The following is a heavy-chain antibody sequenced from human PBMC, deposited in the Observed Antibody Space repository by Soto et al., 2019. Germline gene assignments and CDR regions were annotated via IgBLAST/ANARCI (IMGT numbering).Heavy chain of an antibody. V-gene: IGHV6-1*02. J-gene: IGHJ4*02. CDR1: GDSVSSSTSA. Sequence: QVQLRQSGPGLVKPSQTLSLTCAISGDSVSSSTSAWSWIRQSPSRGLEWLGRAYYRSRWNIDYEISVKSRITITPDTSANQFSLQLNSVTPEDTAIYFCARNLRPDFDYWGQGTLVTVST. CDR3: ARNLRPDFDY. D-gene: IGHD6-25*01. CDR2: AYYRSRWNI.